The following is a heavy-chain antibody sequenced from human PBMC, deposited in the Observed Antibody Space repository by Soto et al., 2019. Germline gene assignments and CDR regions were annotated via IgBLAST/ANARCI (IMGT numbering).Heavy chain of an antibody. D-gene: IGHD2-15*01. CDR2: IRSKAYGGTT. CDR1: GFTFGDYA. Sequence: PGGSLRLSXTASGFTFGDYAMSWFRQAPGKGLEWVGFIRSKAYGGTTEYAASVKGRFTISRDDSKSIAYLQMNSLKTEDTAVYYCTRGTGPRSYCSGGSCYALIRYYYYGMDVWGQGTTVTVSS. CDR3: TRGTGPRSYCSGGSCYALIRYYYYGMDV. J-gene: IGHJ6*02. V-gene: IGHV3-49*03.